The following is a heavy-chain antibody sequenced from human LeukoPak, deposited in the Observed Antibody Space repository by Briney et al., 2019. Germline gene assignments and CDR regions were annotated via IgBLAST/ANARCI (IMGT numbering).Heavy chain of an antibody. V-gene: IGHV4-59*01. D-gene: IGHD3-9*01. J-gene: IGHJ4*02. CDR2: IYYSGST. CDR3: ASADILTGYSSPFGY. CDR1: GGSISSYY. Sequence: SETLSLTCTVSGGSISSYYWSWIRQPPGKGLEWIGYIYYSGSTNYNPSLKSRVTISVDTSKNQFSLKLSSVTAADTAVYYCASADILTGYSSPFGYWGQGTLVTVSS.